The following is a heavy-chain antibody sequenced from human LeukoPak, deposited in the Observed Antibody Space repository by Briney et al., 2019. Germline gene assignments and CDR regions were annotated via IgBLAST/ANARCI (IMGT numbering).Heavy chain of an antibody. CDR3: ARISASNYYDSSDYFDY. J-gene: IGHJ4*02. D-gene: IGHD3-22*01. Sequence: GGSLRLSCAASGFTFSDYYMSWIRQAPGKGLEWVSYISSSGIIIYYADSVKGRFTISRDNAYNSLYLQMNSLRAEDTAVYYCARISASNYYDSSDYFDYWGQGTLVTVSS. V-gene: IGHV3-11*04. CDR1: GFTFSDYY. CDR2: ISSSGIII.